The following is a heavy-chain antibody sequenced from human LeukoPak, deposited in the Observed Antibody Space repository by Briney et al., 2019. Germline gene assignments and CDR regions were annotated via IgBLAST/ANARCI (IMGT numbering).Heavy chain of an antibody. CDR1: GYTFTSYG. CDR3: ARGGRRVNYGSGSYRAFDM. J-gene: IGHJ3*02. Sequence: GASVKVSCKASGYTFTSYGISWVRQATGQGLEWRGWISAYNGNTNYAQKLQGRVTMTTDTSTSTAYMELRSLRSEDTAVYYCARGGRRVNYGSGSYRAFDMWGQGTMVTVPS. D-gene: IGHD3-10*01. V-gene: IGHV1-18*01. CDR2: ISAYNGNT.